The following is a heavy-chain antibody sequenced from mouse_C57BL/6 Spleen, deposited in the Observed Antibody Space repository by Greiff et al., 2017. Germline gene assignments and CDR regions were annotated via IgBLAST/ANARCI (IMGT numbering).Heavy chain of an antibody. D-gene: IGHD4-1*01. CDR3: ARGGWDEAMDY. CDR1: GYTFTSYW. J-gene: IGHJ4*01. CDR2: INPSSGYT. Sequence: QVQLQQSGAELAKPGASVKLSCKASGYTFTSYWMHWVKQRPGQGLEWIGYINPSSGYTKYNQKFKDKATLNADKSSSTAYMQLSSLTYEDSAVYYCARGGWDEAMDYWGQGTSVTVSS. V-gene: IGHV1-7*01.